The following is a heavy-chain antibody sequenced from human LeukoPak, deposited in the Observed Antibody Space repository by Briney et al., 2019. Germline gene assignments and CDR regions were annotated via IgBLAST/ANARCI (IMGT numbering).Heavy chain of an antibody. CDR3: ARVVVVAAMVYFDY. Sequence: PSETLSLTCTVSGGSISSYYWSWNRQPPGKGLEWIGYIYYSGSTNYNPSLKSRVTISVDTSKNQFSLKLSSVTAADTAVYYCARVVVVAAMVYFDYWGQGTLVTVSS. V-gene: IGHV4-59*08. CDR1: GGSISSYY. CDR2: IYYSGST. J-gene: IGHJ4*02. D-gene: IGHD2-15*01.